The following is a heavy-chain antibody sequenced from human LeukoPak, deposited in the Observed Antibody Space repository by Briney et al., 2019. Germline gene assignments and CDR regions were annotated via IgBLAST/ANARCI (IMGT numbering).Heavy chain of an antibody. J-gene: IGHJ4*02. Sequence: GGSLRLSCAASGFTFSSYAMSWVRQAPGKGLEWVSAISGSGGSTYYADSVKGPFTISRDNSKNTLYLQMNSLRAEDTAVYYCAKMGPKAGRRYCSGGSCYLYYFDYWGQGTLVTVFS. D-gene: IGHD2-15*01. CDR1: GFTFSSYA. V-gene: IGHV3-23*01. CDR3: AKMGPKAGRRYCSGGSCYLYYFDY. CDR2: ISGSGGST.